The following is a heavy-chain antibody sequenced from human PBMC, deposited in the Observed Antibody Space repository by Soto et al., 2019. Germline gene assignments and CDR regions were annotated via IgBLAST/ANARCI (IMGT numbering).Heavy chain of an antibody. CDR3: ARGTGLNDGSDL. CDR2: VNGDSGNT. V-gene: IGHV1-18*01. J-gene: IGHJ3*01. CDR1: GYTFSNYG. Sequence: QVHLVQSGGEVKKPGASVKISCQTSGYTFSNYGITWVRQAPGQGLEWVGWVNGDSGNTNYVQNMEGRVTMTTDASTATADMELRNLRSDDTATYYCARGTGLNDGSDLWGQGTVVSVSS.